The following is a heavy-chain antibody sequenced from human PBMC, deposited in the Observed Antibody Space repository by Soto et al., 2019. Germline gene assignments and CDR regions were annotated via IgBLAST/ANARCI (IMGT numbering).Heavy chain of an antibody. V-gene: IGHV3-30*18. J-gene: IGHJ3*02. CDR1: GFTFSSYG. D-gene: IGHD3-10*01. CDR2: ISYDGSNK. CDR3: AKDGGHYYGSGDSDDAFDI. Sequence: QVQLVESGGGVVQPGRSLRLSCAASGFTFSSYGMHWVRQAPGKGLEWVAVISYDGSNKYYADSVKGRFTISRDNSKNTLYLQMNSLRAEDTAVYYCAKDGGHYYGSGDSDDAFDIRGQGTMVTVSS.